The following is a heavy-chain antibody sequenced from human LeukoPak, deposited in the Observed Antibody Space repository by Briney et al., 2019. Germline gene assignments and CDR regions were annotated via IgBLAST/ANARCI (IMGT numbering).Heavy chain of an antibody. J-gene: IGHJ4*02. CDR1: GYTFTSYD. CDR2: MNPNSGNT. CDR3: ARFPYYDSSGYYHFDY. D-gene: IGHD3-22*01. Sequence: ASVKVSCKASGYTFTSYDINWVRQATGQGLEWMGWMNPNSGNTGYAQKFQGRVTMTRNTSISTAYMELSSLRSEDTAVYYCARFPYYDSSGYYHFDYWGQGTLVTVSS. V-gene: IGHV1-8*01.